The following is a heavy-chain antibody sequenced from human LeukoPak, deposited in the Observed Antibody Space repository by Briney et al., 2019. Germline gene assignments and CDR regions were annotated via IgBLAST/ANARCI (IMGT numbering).Heavy chain of an antibody. CDR1: GYSFTSYW. CDR3: ACYSGVLNWFDP. CDR2: IDPSDSYT. Sequence: PGESLRISCKGSGYSFTSYWISWVRQMPGKGLEWMGRIDPSDSYTNYSPSFQGNVTISADKSISTAYLQWSSLKASDTGMYYCACYSGVLNWFDPWGQGTLVTVSS. V-gene: IGHV5-10-1*01. J-gene: IGHJ5*02. D-gene: IGHD2-15*01.